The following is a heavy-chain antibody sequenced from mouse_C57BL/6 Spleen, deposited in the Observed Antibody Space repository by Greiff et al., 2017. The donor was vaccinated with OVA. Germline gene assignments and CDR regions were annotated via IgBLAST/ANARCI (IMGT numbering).Heavy chain of an antibody. Sequence: VQLQQSGPELVKPGASVKISCKASGYAFSSSWMNWVKQRPGKGLEWIGRIYPGDGDTNYNGKFKGKATLTADKSSSTAYMQLSSLTSEDSAVYFCAITYLYAMDYWGQGTSVTVSS. CDR3: AITYLYAMDY. CDR1: GYAFSSSW. V-gene: IGHV1-82*01. D-gene: IGHD5-1*01. CDR2: IYPGDGDT. J-gene: IGHJ4*01.